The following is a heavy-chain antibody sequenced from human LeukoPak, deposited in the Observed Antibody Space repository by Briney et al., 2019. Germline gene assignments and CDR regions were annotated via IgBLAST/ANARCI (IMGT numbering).Heavy chain of an antibody. CDR2: ISGSGEST. J-gene: IGHJ4*02. CDR1: GFTFSNHA. CDR3: AREHWDFDY. V-gene: IGHV3-23*01. D-gene: IGHD7-27*01. Sequence: PGGSLRLSCAASGFTFSNHAITWIRQAPGKGLEWVSEISGSGESTYYGDSVKGRFTISRDNSKNTLYLQMNSLRAGDTAVYYCAREHWDFDYWGQGTLVTVSS.